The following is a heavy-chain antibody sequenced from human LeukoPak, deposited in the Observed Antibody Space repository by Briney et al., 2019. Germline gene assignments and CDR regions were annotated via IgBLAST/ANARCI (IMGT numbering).Heavy chain of an antibody. CDR1: GYTFTSYY. CDR3: ARDLWFGELYGDNWFDP. J-gene: IGHJ5*02. Sequence: ASVKVSCKASGYTFTSYYMHWVRQAPGQGLEWMGIINPSGGSTSYAQKLQGRVTMTRDTSTSTVYMELSSLRSEDTAVYYCARDLWFGELYGDNWFDPWGQGTLVTVSS. D-gene: IGHD3-10*01. V-gene: IGHV1-46*01. CDR2: INPSGGST.